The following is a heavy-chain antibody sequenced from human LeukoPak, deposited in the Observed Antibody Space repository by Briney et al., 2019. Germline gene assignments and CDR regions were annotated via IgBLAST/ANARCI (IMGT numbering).Heavy chain of an antibody. CDR1: GFTFSSYA. D-gene: IGHD3-9*01. J-gene: IGHJ4*02. Sequence: PGGSLRLSCSASGFTFSSYAMHWVRQAPGKGLEYVSVISGNGGTKYYADSVKGLLTISRDNSKSTLHLQMNSLRAEDTATYYCARSPYYDILAGFYYYFDYWGQGTLVTVSS. CDR3: ARSPYYDILAGFYYYFDY. CDR2: ISGNGGTK. V-gene: IGHV3-64*04.